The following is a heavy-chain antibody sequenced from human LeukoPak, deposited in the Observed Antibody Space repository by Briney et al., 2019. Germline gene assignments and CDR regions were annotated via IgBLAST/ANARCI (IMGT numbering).Heavy chain of an antibody. CDR3: ARVTGFSRHG. CDR2: INPNSGGT. V-gene: IGHV1-2*02. D-gene: IGHD3-16*01. J-gene: IGHJ4*02. Sequence: ASVKVSCKASGYTLTGYYMHWVRQAPAQGLEWMGWINPNSGGTNYAQKFQGRVTMSRDTSISTAYMELRRLRPDDTAVCYCARVTGFSRHGWGQGTLVTVSS. CDR1: GYTLTGYY.